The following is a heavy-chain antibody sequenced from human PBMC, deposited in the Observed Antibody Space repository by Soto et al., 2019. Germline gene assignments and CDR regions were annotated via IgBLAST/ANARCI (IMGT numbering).Heavy chain of an antibody. V-gene: IGHV1-18*01. J-gene: IGHJ3*02. D-gene: IGHD3-16*02. CDR1: GYTFTSYG. CDR2: ISAYNGNT. Sequence: GASVKVSCKASGYTFTSYGISWVRQAPGQGLEWMGWISAYNGNTNYAQKLQGRVTMTTDTSTSTAYMELRSLRSDDTAVYYCARIKTYYDYIWGSYRPDAFDIWGQGTMVTVSS. CDR3: ARIKTYYDYIWGSYRPDAFDI.